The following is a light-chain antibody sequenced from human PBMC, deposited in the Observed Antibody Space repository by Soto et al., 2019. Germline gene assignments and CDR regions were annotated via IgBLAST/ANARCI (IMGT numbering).Light chain of an antibody. Sequence: EIVMTQSKTTLSLSPGEVATLSCRASQSVSSYLAWYQQKPGQAPRLLIYGASSRATGIPDRFSGSGSGTDFTLTISRLEPEDFAVYYCQQDGSSPKTVGQGTKVDIK. CDR2: GAS. V-gene: IGKV3-20*01. CDR1: QSVSSY. J-gene: IGKJ1*01. CDR3: QQDGSSPKT.